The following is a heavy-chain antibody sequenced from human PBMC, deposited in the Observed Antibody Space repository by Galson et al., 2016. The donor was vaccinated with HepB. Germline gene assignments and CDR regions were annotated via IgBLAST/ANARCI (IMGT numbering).Heavy chain of an antibody. V-gene: IGHV5-51*01. CDR3: ARQATSNSPDHYNGMDV. CDR2: IYPADSDA. Sequence: QSGAEVKKPGESLKISCQASGYRFTSNWIGWVRQMPGKGLEWMGIIYPADSDAMYSPSFQGQVTISVDKSISTAYLQWGSLKASDTAMYYCARQATSNSPDHYNGMDVWGQGTTVTVSS. J-gene: IGHJ6*02. CDR1: GYRFTSNW. D-gene: IGHD4-23*01.